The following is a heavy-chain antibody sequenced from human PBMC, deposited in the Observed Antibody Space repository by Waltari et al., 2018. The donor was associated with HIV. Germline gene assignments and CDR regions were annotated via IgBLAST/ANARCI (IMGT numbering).Heavy chain of an antibody. J-gene: IGHJ5*02. CDR2: IYYSGST. CDR1: GGSISSSSYY. V-gene: IGHV4-39*01. CDR3: ARAAPWNWFDP. D-gene: IGHD6-13*01. Sequence: LQLQESGPGLVKPSETLSLTCTVSGGSISSSSYYWGWIRQPPGKGLEWIGSIYYSGSTYYNPSLKSRVTISVDTSKNQFSLKLSSVTAADTAVYYCARAAPWNWFDPWGQGTLVTVSS.